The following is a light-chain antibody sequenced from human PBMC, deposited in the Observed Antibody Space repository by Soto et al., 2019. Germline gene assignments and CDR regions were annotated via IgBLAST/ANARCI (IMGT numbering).Light chain of an antibody. Sequence: QLVLTQSPSASASLGASVKLTCTLSSGHSNYAIAWHQQQPEKGPRYLMKINRDGSHRKGDGIPNRFSGSSAGAERYLTISSLQSEDEAYYYCQTRGTGSLIFGGGTKLTVL. CDR1: SGHSNYA. J-gene: IGLJ2*01. CDR2: INRDGSH. CDR3: QTRGTGSLI. V-gene: IGLV4-69*01.